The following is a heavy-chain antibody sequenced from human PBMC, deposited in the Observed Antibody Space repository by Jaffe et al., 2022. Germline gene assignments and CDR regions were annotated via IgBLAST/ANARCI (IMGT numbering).Heavy chain of an antibody. CDR2: INPSGRST. V-gene: IGHV1-46*01. CDR3: ARGDYDRSGYYQKIDY. J-gene: IGHJ4*02. Sequence: QVQLVQSGAEVKKPGASVKVSCKASGYTFTSYYMHWVRQAPGQGLEWMGIINPSGRSTSYAQKFQGRVTMTRDTSTSTVYMELSSLRSEDTAVYYCARGDYDRSGYYQKIDYWGQGTLVTVSS. CDR1: GYTFTSYY. D-gene: IGHD3-22*01.